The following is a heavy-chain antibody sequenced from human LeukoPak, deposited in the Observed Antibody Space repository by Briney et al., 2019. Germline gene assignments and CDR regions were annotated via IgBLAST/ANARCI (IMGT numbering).Heavy chain of an antibody. V-gene: IGHV4-34*01. J-gene: IGHJ4*02. D-gene: IGHD6-19*01. CDR1: GGSFSGYY. Sequence: PSETLSLTCAVYGGSFSGYYWSWIRQPPGKGLEWIGEINHSGSTNYNPSLKSRVPISVDTSKNQFSLKLSSVTAADTAVYYCARATSSGWSAWVDYWGQGTLVTVSS. CDR2: INHSGST. CDR3: ARATSSGWSAWVDY.